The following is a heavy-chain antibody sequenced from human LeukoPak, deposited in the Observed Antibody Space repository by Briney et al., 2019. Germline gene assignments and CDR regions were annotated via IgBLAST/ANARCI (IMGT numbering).Heavy chain of an antibody. V-gene: IGHV5-51*01. CDR1: GYSFTSYW. J-gene: IGHJ5*02. D-gene: IGHD3-10*01. CDR2: IYPGDSDT. Sequence: GESLKISCKGSGYSFTSYWNGWVRQMPGKGLEWMGIIYPGDSDTRYSPSFQGQVTISADKSISTAHLQWRSLKASDTAMYYCARHYYGSGSYSGWFDPWGQGTLVTVSS. CDR3: ARHYYGSGSYSGWFDP.